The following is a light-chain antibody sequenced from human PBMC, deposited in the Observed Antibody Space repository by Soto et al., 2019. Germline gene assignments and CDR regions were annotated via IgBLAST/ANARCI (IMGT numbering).Light chain of an antibody. V-gene: IGKV1-13*02. Sequence: AVQLTQSPSSLSASVRDRVTITCRASQGITSALAWYQQKPGKVPKLLIYDASSLESGVPSSFSGSGSGTDFTLTISSLQPEDSATYFCQQFNVYPITFGQGTRLEIK. J-gene: IGKJ5*01. CDR2: DAS. CDR1: QGITSA. CDR3: QQFNVYPIT.